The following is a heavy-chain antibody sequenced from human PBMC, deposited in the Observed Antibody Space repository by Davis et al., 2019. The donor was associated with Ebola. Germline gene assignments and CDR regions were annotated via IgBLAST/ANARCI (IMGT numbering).Heavy chain of an antibody. J-gene: IGHJ4*02. CDR3: VKDQGPHPSGYSDY. D-gene: IGHD3-3*01. CDR2: ISSNGGST. V-gene: IGHV3-64*02. CDR1: GFTFSSYA. Sequence: PGGSLRLSCAASGFTFSSYAMHWVRQAPGKGLEYVSAISSNGGSTYYADSVKGRFTISRDNSKNTLYLQMGSLRAEDMAVYYCVKDQGPHPSGYSDYWGQGTLVTVSS.